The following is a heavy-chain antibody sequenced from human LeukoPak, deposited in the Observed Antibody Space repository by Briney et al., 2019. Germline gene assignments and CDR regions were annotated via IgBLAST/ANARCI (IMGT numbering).Heavy chain of an antibody. CDR3: AKVAWVQYYYDSSDPFDY. Sequence: GGSLRLSCAASGFTFSSYGMHWVRQAPGKGLEWVAVISYDGSNKYYADSVKGRFTISRDNSKNTLYLQMNSLRAEDTAVYYCAKVAWVQYYYDSSDPFDYWSQGTLVTVSS. CDR1: GFTFSSYG. J-gene: IGHJ4*02. CDR2: ISYDGSNK. V-gene: IGHV3-30*18. D-gene: IGHD3-22*01.